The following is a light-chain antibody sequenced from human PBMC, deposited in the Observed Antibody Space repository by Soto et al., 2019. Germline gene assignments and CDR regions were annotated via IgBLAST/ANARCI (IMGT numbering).Light chain of an antibody. CDR2: EVS. CDR3: SSYAGSNYVV. CDR1: SSDVGVYNY. J-gene: IGLJ2*01. Sequence: QSALTQPPSASGSPGQSVTISCTGTSSDVGVYNYVSWYQQHPGKAPKLMIYEVSKRPSGVPDRLSGSKSGNTASLTVSGLQAEDEADYYCSSYAGSNYVVFGGGTKLTVL. V-gene: IGLV2-8*01.